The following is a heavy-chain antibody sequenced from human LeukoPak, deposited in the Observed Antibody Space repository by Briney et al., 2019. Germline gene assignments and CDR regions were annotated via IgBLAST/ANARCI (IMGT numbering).Heavy chain of an antibody. CDR1: GYTFTSYG. J-gene: IGHJ6*02. D-gene: IGHD2-21*02. CDR2: INPNSGGT. V-gene: IGHV1-2*04. Sequence: GASVKVSCKASGYTFTSYGISWVRQAPGQGLEWMGWINPNSGGTNYAQKFQGWVTMTRDTSISTAYMELSRLRSDDTAVYYCARGPIVVVTNPLNASYYYYGMDVWGQGTTVTVSS. CDR3: ARGPIVVVTNPLNASYYYYGMDV.